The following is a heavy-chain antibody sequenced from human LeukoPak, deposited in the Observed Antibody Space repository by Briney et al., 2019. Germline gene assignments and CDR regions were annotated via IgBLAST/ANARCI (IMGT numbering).Heavy chain of an antibody. J-gene: IGHJ6*02. D-gene: IGHD3-10*01. Sequence: PSETLSLTCAVSGGSINSGGYSWSWIRQPPGKGLEWMGYIYHSGSTYYNPSLKSRVTMSVDRSKNHFSLKLNSVTAADTAVYYCAREYYGSGSYYNAGGMDVWGQGTTVTVSS. CDR2: IYHSGST. CDR3: AREYYGSGSYYNAGGMDV. CDR1: GGSINSGGYS. V-gene: IGHV4-30-2*01.